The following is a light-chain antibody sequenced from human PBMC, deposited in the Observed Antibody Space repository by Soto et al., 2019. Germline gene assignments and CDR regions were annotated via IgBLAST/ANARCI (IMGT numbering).Light chain of an antibody. CDR1: QSVSSY. Sequence: EIVLTQSPATLSLSPGERATLSCRASQSVSSYLAWYQQKPCQAPRLLIYDASNSATAIPARFSGSGSGTDFTLTIRSLEPEDFAVYYCHQRSNWPPEITFGQGTRLEIK. J-gene: IGKJ5*01. V-gene: IGKV3-11*01. CDR3: HQRSNWPPEIT. CDR2: DAS.